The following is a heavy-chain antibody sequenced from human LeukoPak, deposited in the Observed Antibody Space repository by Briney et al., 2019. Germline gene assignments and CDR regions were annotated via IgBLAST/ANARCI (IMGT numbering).Heavy chain of an antibody. CDR2: ISYDGSNK. D-gene: IGHD2-15*01. CDR3: ARDWSVVVVAAPGGY. V-gene: IGHV3-30-3*01. CDR1: GFTFSSYS. J-gene: IGHJ4*02. Sequence: GGSLRLSCAASGFTFSSYSMHWVRQAPGKGLEWVAVISYDGSNKYYADSVKGRFTISRDNSKNTLYLQMNSLRAEDTAVYYCARDWSVVVVAAPGGYWGQGTLVTVSS.